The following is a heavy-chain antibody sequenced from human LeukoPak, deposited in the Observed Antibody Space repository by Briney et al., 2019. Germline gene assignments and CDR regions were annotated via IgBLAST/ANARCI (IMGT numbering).Heavy chain of an antibody. CDR1: GFTFSSYA. CDR3: AKDHMVRGVIIRVDY. D-gene: IGHD3-10*01. Sequence: GRSLRLSCAASGFTFSSYAMHWVRQAPGKGLEWVAVISYDGSNKYYADSVKGRFTISRDNSKNTLYLQMNSLRAEDTAVYYCAKDHMVRGVIIRVDYWGQGTLVTVSS. V-gene: IGHV3-30-3*01. CDR2: ISYDGSNK. J-gene: IGHJ4*02.